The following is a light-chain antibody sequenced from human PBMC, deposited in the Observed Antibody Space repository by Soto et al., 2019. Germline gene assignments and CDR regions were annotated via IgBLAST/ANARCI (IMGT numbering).Light chain of an antibody. V-gene: IGKV3-15*01. CDR2: AAS. J-gene: IGKJ3*01. CDR1: HTVSSN. Sequence: EIVMTQSPATLSESPGESATLSCRASHTVSSNLAWYQQKRGQAPRLLIYAASTRATGIPARFSGSGSGTEFTLTIRSLQSEDFAVYYCQQYNNWVTFGPGTKVDLK. CDR3: QQYNNWVT.